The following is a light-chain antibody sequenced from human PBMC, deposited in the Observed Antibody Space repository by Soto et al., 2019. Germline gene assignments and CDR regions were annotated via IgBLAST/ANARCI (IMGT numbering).Light chain of an antibody. V-gene: IGKV1-9*01. Sequence: DIQLTQSPSFLSASLGDRVTITCRASQDINTYLAWYQQKPGKAPNLLIFAASTLQNGVPSRFSGSGSGTEFTVTITSLQPEDFATYYCQQRKSYPITFGQGTRLEIK. CDR3: QQRKSYPIT. CDR2: AAS. J-gene: IGKJ5*01. CDR1: QDINTY.